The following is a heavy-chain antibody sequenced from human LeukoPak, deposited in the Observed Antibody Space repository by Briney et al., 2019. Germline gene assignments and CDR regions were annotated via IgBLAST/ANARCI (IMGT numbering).Heavy chain of an antibody. V-gene: IGHV3-21*01. CDR1: GFTFSSYS. D-gene: IGHD4-23*01. J-gene: IGHJ4*02. Sequence: GGSLRLSCAASGFTFSSYSMNWVRQAPGKGLEWVSSLSSSSIYIYYADSLKGRFTISRDNAKNSLYLQMNSLRAEDTAVYYCARGEGDYGGNFVGDYWGQGTLVTVSS. CDR2: LSSSSIYI. CDR3: ARGEGDYGGNFVGDY.